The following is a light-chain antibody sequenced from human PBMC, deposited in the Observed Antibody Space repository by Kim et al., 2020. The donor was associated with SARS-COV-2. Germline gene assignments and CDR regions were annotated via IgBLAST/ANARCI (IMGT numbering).Light chain of an antibody. CDR1: QGIRNY. V-gene: IGKV1-27*01. Sequence: DIRMTQSPSSLSASVGDRVTITCRASQGIRNYLAWHQQKPGEIPKRLIYDASTLQSGVPSRFSGSGSGTDFTLTISSLQPEDVATYYCQEYFSSPWTFGQGTKVEIK. CDR2: DAS. J-gene: IGKJ1*01. CDR3: QEYFSSPWT.